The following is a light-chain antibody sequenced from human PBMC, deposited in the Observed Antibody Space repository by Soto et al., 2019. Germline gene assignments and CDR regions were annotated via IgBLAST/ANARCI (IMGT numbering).Light chain of an antibody. CDR2: NVF. CDR1: SSDVGGYNF. CDR3: SSAKSNSSV. Sequence: QSVLTQPASVSGSPGQSITISCTGTSSDVGGYNFVSWYQQHPGKAPKLIIYNVFNRPSRVSNRFSGSKSGNTASLTISGLQAEDDADYYCSSAKSNSSVFGTGTEVTVL. V-gene: IGLV2-14*01. J-gene: IGLJ1*01.